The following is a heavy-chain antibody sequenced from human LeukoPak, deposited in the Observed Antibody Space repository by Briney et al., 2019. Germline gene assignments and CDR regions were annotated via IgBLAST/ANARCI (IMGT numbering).Heavy chain of an antibody. CDR3: ARQLCSTDWFDP. V-gene: IGHV4-59*01. D-gene: IGHD2-2*01. J-gene: IGHJ5*02. Sequence: PSETLSLTCTVSGGSISSYYWSWIRQPPGKGLEWIGYINYSGSTNYNPSLKSRVTISVDTSKKQISLKLRSVTAADTAVYYCARQLCSTDWFDPWGQGTLVTVSS. CDR2: INYSGST. CDR1: GGSISSYY.